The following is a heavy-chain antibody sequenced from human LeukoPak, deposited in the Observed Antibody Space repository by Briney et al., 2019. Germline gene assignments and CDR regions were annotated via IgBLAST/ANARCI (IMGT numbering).Heavy chain of an antibody. D-gene: IGHD2-15*01. CDR2: IIPIFGTA. CDR1: GGTFISYA. J-gene: IGHJ3*02. CDR3: ARERVDPGDIVVVVAATRAFDI. Sequence: GASVKVSCKASGGTFISYAISWVRQAPGQGLEWRGRIIPIFGTANYAQKFQGRVTITTDESTSTAYMELSSLRSADTAVYYCARERVDPGDIVVVVAATRAFDIWGQGTMVTVSS. V-gene: IGHV1-69*05.